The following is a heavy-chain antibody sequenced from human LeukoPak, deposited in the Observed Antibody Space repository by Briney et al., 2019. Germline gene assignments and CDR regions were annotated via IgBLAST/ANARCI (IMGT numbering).Heavy chain of an antibody. CDR3: ARVRSAGYDYYYGMDV. CDR1: GGSISAYY. Sequence: PSETLSLTCSVSGGSISAYYWSWIRQPPGKGLDWVGYISYSGSTNYNPSLKSRVTISVDTSENQFSLKLRSATAADTAVYYCARVRSAGYDYYYGMDVWGQGTTVTVSS. J-gene: IGHJ6*02. CDR2: ISYSGST. D-gene: IGHD1-1*01. V-gene: IGHV4-59*01.